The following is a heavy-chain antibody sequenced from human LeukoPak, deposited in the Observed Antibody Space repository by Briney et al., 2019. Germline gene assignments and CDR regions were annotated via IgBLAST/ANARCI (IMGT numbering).Heavy chain of an antibody. J-gene: IGHJ6*03. CDR1: GFTFSSYA. V-gene: IGHV3-23*01. CDR3: AKDRGITGTTGSYYYMDV. Sequence: GGSLRLSCAASGFTFSSYAMSWVRQAPGKGLEWVSAISGSGGSTYYADSVKGRFTISRDNSKNTLYLQMNSLRAEDTAVYYCAKDRGITGTTGSYYYMDVWGKGTTVTVSS. CDR2: ISGSGGST. D-gene: IGHD1-7*01.